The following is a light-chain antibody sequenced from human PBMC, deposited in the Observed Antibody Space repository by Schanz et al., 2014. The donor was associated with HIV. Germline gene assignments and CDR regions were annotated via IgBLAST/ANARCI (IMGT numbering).Light chain of an antibody. V-gene: IGLV2-14*03. Sequence: QSALTQPRSVSGSPGQSVTISCTGTSSDVGAYKYVSWYQQHPGKAPKLMIYDVSNRASGVSNHFSGSKSGNTASLTISGLQAEDEADYYCSSYTSSNTLVFGTGTKLTVL. CDR3: SSYTSSNTLV. CDR1: SSDVGAYKY. J-gene: IGLJ1*01. CDR2: DVS.